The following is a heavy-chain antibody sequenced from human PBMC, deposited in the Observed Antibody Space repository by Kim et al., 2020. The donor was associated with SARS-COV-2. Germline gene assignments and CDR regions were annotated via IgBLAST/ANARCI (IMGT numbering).Heavy chain of an antibody. V-gene: IGHV4-39*01. Sequence: SETLSLTCTVSGGSISSSSYYWGWIRQPPGKGLEWIGSIYYSGSTYYNPSLKSRVTISVDTSKNQFSLKLSSVTAADTAVYYCARPPYGDYVFYWGQGTLVTVSS. CDR3: ARPPYGDYVFY. CDR1: GGSISSSSYY. D-gene: IGHD4-17*01. J-gene: IGHJ4*02. CDR2: IYYSGST.